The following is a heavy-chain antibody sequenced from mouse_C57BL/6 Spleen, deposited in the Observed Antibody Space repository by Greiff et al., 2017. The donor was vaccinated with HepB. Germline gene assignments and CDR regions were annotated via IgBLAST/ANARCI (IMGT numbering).Heavy chain of an antibody. Sequence: QVQLQQSGAELVMPGASVKLSCKASGFTFTSYWMHWVKQRPGQGLEWIGEIDPSDSYTNYNQKFKGKSTLTVDKSSSTAYMQLSSLTSEDSAVYYCAREGAPGYYAMDYWGQGTSVTVSS. J-gene: IGHJ4*01. V-gene: IGHV1-69*01. CDR3: AREGAPGYYAMDY. CDR2: IDPSDSYT. CDR1: GFTFTSYW. D-gene: IGHD3-1*01.